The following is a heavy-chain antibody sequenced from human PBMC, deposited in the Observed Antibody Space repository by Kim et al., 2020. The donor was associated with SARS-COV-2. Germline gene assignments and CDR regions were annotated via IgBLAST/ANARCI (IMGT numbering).Heavy chain of an antibody. J-gene: IGHJ4*02. D-gene: IGHD3-10*01. Sequence: GGSLRLSCAASGFTFSSYAMSWVRQAPGKGLEWVSAISGSGGSTYYADSVKGRFTISRDNSKNTLYLQMNSLRAEDTAVYYCAKANYYGSGSYYNVPPGYYFDYWGQGTLVTVSS. CDR3: AKANYYGSGSYYNVPPGYYFDY. CDR2: ISGSGGST. V-gene: IGHV3-23*01. CDR1: GFTFSSYA.